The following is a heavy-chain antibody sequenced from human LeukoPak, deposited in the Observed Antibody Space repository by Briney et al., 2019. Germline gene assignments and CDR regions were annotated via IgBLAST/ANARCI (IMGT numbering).Heavy chain of an antibody. CDR3: SEGYFEPFAH. Sequence: SETLSLTCVVSGASVSSSHWNWIRQLPGKGLEWIGCLSYTGKTDYNPSLSGRVTMSLGTSNNQVSLTLWSVTAADTAVYYCSEGYFEPFAHWGQGILVAVSS. J-gene: IGHJ4*02. V-gene: IGHV4-59*02. D-gene: IGHD3-9*01. CDR1: GASVSSSH. CDR2: LSYTGKT.